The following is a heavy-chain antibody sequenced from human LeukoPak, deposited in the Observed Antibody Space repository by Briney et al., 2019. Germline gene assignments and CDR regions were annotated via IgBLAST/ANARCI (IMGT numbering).Heavy chain of an antibody. CDR2: INPNSGGQ. J-gene: IGHJ3*02. Sequence: ASLKVSCKASGYTFTGYNMHWVRQAPGQGLERMGWINPNSGGQNYAQKFQGRVTMTRDASISTAYMELSRLRSDDTAVYYCARDREGYYDILTGYYGVGAFDIWGQGTMVTVSS. CDR1: GYTFTGYN. V-gene: IGHV1-2*02. CDR3: ARDREGYYDILTGYYGVGAFDI. D-gene: IGHD3-9*01.